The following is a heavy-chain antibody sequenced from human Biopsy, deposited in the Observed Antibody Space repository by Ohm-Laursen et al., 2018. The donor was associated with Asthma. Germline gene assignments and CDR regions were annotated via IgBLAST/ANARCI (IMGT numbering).Heavy chain of an antibody. D-gene: IGHD3-10*01. J-gene: IGHJ6*02. Sequence: ASVKVSCKTSGYTFNSAGITWVRQAPGQGLEWMGWISVYNGNTKVAQKLQDRVTMITDTSTSTAYMELRSLRSDDTAAYFCTRAVDYSNYYGMDVWGQGTTVTVS. CDR2: ISVYNGNT. CDR1: GYTFNSAG. V-gene: IGHV1-18*01. CDR3: TRAVDYSNYYGMDV.